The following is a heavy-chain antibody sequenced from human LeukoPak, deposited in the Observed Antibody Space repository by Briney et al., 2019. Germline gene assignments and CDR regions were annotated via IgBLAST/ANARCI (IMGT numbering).Heavy chain of an antibody. Sequence: GGTLRLSCAASGFTFSSYAMNWVRQAPGKGLEWVSAISGSGGSTYYADSVKGRFTISRDNSKNTLYLQMNSLRAEDTAVYYCAKDIGPMIEGYWGQGTLVTVSS. CDR2: ISGSGGST. V-gene: IGHV3-23*01. CDR1: GFTFSSYA. D-gene: IGHD3-22*01. CDR3: AKDIGPMIEGY. J-gene: IGHJ4*02.